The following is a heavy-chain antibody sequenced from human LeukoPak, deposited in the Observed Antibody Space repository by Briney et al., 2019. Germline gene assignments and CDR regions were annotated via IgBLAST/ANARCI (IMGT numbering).Heavy chain of an antibody. V-gene: IGHV3-30-3*01. Sequence: GGSLRLSCAASGFTFSSYAMHWVRQAPGKGLEWVAVISYDGSNKYYADSVKGRFTISRDNSKNTLYLQMNSLRVEDTAVYYCARDLFVVAAAGRSDCWFDPWGQGTLVTVSS. CDR3: ARDLFVVAAAGRSDCWFDP. CDR1: GFTFSSYA. D-gene: IGHD6-13*01. J-gene: IGHJ5*02. CDR2: ISYDGSNK.